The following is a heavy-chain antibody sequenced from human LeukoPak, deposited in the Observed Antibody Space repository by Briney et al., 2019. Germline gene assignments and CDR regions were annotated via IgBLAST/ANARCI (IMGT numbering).Heavy chain of an antibody. J-gene: IGHJ4*02. D-gene: IGHD3-10*01. CDR1: GFTFSSYA. Sequence: GGSLRLSCAASGFTFSSYAMHWVRQAAGKGLEWVAVISYDGSNKYYADSVKGRFTISRDNSKNTLYLQMNSLRAEDTAVYYCARGFSDYYGSGSYYLDYWGQGTLVTVSS. V-gene: IGHV3-30-3*01. CDR2: ISYDGSNK. CDR3: ARGFSDYYGSGSYYLDY.